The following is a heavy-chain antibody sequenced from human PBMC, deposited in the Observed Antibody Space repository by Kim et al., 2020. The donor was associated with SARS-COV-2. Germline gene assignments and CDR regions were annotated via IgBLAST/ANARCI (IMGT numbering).Heavy chain of an antibody. J-gene: IGHJ4*02. CDR3: ARVLRPPGGRYDY. Sequence: YAQKLQGRVTMTTDTSTSTAYMELRSLRSDDTAVYYCARVLRPPGGRYDYWGQGTLVTVSS. V-gene: IGHV1-18*01. D-gene: IGHD6-19*01.